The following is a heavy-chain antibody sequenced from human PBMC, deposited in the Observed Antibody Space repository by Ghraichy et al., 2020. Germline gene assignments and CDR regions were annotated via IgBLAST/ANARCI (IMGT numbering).Heavy chain of an antibody. CDR3: TRALRRSPDFWSGYGDDYYYGMDV. CDR1: GFTFGDYA. D-gene: IGHD3-3*01. V-gene: IGHV3-49*04. Sequence: GGSLRLSCTASGFTFGDYAMSWVRQAPGKGLEWVGFIRSKAYGGTTEYAASVKGRFTISRDDSKSIAYLQMNSLKTEDTAVYYCTRALRRSPDFWSGYGDDYYYGMDVWGQGTTVTVSS. J-gene: IGHJ6*02. CDR2: IRSKAYGGTT.